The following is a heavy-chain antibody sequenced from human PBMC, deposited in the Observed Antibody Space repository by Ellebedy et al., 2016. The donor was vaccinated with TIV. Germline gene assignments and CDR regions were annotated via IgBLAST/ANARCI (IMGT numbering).Heavy chain of an antibody. CDR1: GYSFTNYD. V-gene: IGHV1-8*01. D-gene: IGHD2-21*01. CDR3: ARVSNGNTVVDY. J-gene: IGHJ4*02. Sequence: AASVKVSCKASGYSFTNYDINWVRQVTGQGLEWMGWMNPNSGDTGSAQKFQGRVIMTRSTSTGTAYLELRSLRSEDTAVYYCARVSNGNTVVDYWGQGTLVTVSS. CDR2: MNPNSGDT.